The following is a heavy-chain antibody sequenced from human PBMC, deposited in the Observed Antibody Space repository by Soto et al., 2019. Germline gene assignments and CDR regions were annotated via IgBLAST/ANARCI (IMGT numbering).Heavy chain of an antibody. V-gene: IGHV3-33*01. CDR2: IWYDGSNK. D-gene: IGHD6-6*01. J-gene: IGHJ4*02. CDR3: ARDTHGGSSSSCDY. CDR1: GFTFSSYG. Sequence: QVQLVESGGGVVQPGRSLRLSCAASGFTFSSYGMHWVRQAPGKGLEWVAVIWYDGSNKYYADSVKGRFTISRDNSKNPLYLQMNSLRAEDTAVYYCARDTHGGSSSSCDYWGQGTLVTVSS.